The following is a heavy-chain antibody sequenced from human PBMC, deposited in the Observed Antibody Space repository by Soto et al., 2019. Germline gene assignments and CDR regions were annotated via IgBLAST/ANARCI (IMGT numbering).Heavy chain of an antibody. V-gene: IGHV3-33*01. CDR2: IWYDGSNK. D-gene: IGHD3-10*01. J-gene: IGHJ3*02. CDR3: ARVRQTGNAFDI. Sequence: GGSLRLSCAASGFTFSSYGMHWVRQAPGKGLEWVAVIWYDGSNKYYADSVKGRFTISRDNSKNTLYLQMNSLRAEDTAVYYCARVRQTGNAFDIWGQGTMVTVSS. CDR1: GFTFSSYG.